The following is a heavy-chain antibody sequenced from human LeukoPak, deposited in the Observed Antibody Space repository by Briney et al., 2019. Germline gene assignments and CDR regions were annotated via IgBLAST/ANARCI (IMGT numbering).Heavy chain of an antibody. Sequence: GGSLRLSCAASGFTFSSYWMSWVRQAPGKGLEWVSAISGSGGSTYYADSVKGRFTISRDNSKNTLYLQMNSLRAEDTAVYYCAKDQGKDSGYSYGYFDYWGQGTLVTVSS. CDR2: ISGSGGST. J-gene: IGHJ4*02. D-gene: IGHD5-18*01. CDR1: GFTFSSYW. CDR3: AKDQGKDSGYSYGYFDY. V-gene: IGHV3-23*01.